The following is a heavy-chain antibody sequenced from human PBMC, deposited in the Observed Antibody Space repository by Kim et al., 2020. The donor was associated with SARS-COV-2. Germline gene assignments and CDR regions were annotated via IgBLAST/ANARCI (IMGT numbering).Heavy chain of an antibody. D-gene: IGHD5-18*01. Sequence: GGSLRLSCAASGFTFSSYGMHWVRQAPGKGLEWVAVISYDGSNKYYADSVKGRFTISRDNSKNTLYLQMNSLRAEDTAVYYCAKVGERGYSYGTFDYWGQGTLVTVSS. J-gene: IGHJ4*02. CDR2: ISYDGSNK. CDR1: GFTFSSYG. CDR3: AKVGERGYSYGTFDY. V-gene: IGHV3-30*18.